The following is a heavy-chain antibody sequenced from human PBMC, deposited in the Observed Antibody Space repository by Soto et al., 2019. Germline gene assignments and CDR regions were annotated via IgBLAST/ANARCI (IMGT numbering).Heavy chain of an antibody. D-gene: IGHD6-13*01. J-gene: IGHJ5*02. V-gene: IGHV2-26*04. CDR1: GFSLSNAGLG. Sequence: QVTVKESGPVLVKPTETLTLTCTVSGFSLSNAGLGVSWIRQPPGKALEWLAHIFSNDEKSYSTSLKSRLTISKGTSKSQVVLTMTNMDPVDTATYYCASTYSSSWYWFDPWGQGTLVTVSP. CDR2: IFSNDEK. CDR3: ASTYSSSWYWFDP.